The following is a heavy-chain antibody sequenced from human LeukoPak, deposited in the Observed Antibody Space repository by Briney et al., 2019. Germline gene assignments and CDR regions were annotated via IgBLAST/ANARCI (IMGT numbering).Heavy chain of an antibody. J-gene: IGHJ4*02. CDR3: AKDLKQFEGAFDY. D-gene: IGHD6-6*01. Sequence: GGSLRLSCAASGFTFSSYAMSWVRQAPGKGLEWVSDISGSGGSTYYADSVKGRFTISRDNSKNTLYLQMNSLRAEDTAVYYCAKDLKQFEGAFDYWGQGTLVTASS. V-gene: IGHV3-23*01. CDR2: ISGSGGST. CDR1: GFTFSSYA.